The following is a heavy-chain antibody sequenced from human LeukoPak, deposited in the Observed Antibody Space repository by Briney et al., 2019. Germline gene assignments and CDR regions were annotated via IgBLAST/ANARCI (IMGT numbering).Heavy chain of an antibody. D-gene: IGHD2/OR15-2a*01. Sequence: GGSLRLSCAASGFTFDEYAMHWVRQAPGKGLEWVSLISGDGISTYHADSVKGRFTISRDNSKNSLYLQMNGLRTQDTALYYCVKDSPIERFQHWGQGTLVTVSS. CDR2: ISGDGIST. V-gene: IGHV3-43*02. CDR1: GFTFDEYA. J-gene: IGHJ1*01. CDR3: VKDSPIERFQH.